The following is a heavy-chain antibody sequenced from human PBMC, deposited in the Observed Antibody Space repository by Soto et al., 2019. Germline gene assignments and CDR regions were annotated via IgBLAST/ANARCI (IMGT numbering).Heavy chain of an antibody. Sequence: SETLSLTCAVYGGSFSGYYWSWIRQPPGKGLEWIGEINHSGSTNYNPSLKSRVTISVDTSKNQFSLELSSVTAADTAVYYCARDSSGWYFDYWGQGTLVTVSS. D-gene: IGHD6-19*01. CDR1: GGSFSGYY. V-gene: IGHV4-34*01. J-gene: IGHJ4*02. CDR2: INHSGST. CDR3: ARDSSGWYFDY.